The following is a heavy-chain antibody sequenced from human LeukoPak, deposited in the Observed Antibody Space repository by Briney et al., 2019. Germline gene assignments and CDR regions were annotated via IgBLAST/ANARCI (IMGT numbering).Heavy chain of an antibody. CDR3: ARDPATTVTTYAY. Sequence: GGSLRLSCAASGFTFSNFWMSWVRQAPGKGLEWVANIKQDGSEKDYVDSVKGRFTISRDNAKNSLYLQITSLRAEDTAVYFCARDPATTVTTYAYWGQGTLVTVSS. CDR2: IKQDGSEK. D-gene: IGHD4-17*01. J-gene: IGHJ4*02. CDR1: GFTFSNFW. V-gene: IGHV3-7*01.